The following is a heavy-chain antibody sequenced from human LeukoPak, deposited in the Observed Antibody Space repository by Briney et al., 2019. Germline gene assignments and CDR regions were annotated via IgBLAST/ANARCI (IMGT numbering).Heavy chain of an antibody. CDR2: ISGSGGST. V-gene: IGHV3-23*01. Sequence: GGSLRLSCGASGFTFSNYAMSWVRQAPGKGLEWVSAISGSGGSTYYADSVKGRFTISRDNSKNTLYLQMNSLRAEDTAVYYCAKDNHDYGDYWGQGTLVTVSS. J-gene: IGHJ4*02. CDR3: AKDNHDYGDY. CDR1: GFTFSNYA.